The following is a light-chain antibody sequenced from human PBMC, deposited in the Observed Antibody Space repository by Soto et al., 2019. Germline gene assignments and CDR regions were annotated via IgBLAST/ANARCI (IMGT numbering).Light chain of an antibody. CDR1: SSDVGGYNY. V-gene: IGLV2-14*01. J-gene: IGLJ3*02. CDR2: EVS. Sequence: QSALTQPPSASGSPGQSVTISCTGTSSDVGGYNYVSWYQQHPGKAPKVMIFEVSNRPSGVSNRFSGSKSGNTASLTISGLQAEDEADYYCSSYTSTNTWVFGGGTKLTVL. CDR3: SSYTSTNTWV.